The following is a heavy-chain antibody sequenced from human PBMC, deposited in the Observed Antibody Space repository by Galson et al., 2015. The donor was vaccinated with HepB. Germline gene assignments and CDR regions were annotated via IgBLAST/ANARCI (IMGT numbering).Heavy chain of an antibody. V-gene: IGHV7-4-1*02. Sequence: SVKVSCKASGYSFTNYVMSWVRQAPGQGLEWMGWINPNIGNPTYAQGFTGRFVFSLDTSVSTAYLQISSLKAEDTAVYYCAKTLRWLPHDAFDIWGQGTMVTVSS. D-gene: IGHD4-23*01. CDR1: GYSFTNYV. CDR3: AKTLRWLPHDAFDI. J-gene: IGHJ3*02. CDR2: INPNIGNP.